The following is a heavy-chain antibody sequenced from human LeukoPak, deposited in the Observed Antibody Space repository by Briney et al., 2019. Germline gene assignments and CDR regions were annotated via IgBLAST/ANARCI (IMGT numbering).Heavy chain of an antibody. J-gene: IGHJ3*02. Sequence: SVNVSCKVSGHTFTRHYIHWARHPPGQGREWMGKINPSRGGTGYAQKFQGRVTMTRDTSTSTVYMELKSLRSEDTAVYYCARDGLFCTNGVCSSDIWGQGTLVTVSS. V-gene: IGHV1-46*01. D-gene: IGHD2-8*01. CDR3: ARDGLFCTNGVCSSDI. CDR2: INPSRGGT. CDR1: GHTFTRHY.